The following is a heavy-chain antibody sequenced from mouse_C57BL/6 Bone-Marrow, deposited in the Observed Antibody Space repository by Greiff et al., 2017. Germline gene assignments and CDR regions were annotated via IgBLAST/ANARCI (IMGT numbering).Heavy chain of an antibody. CDR1: GYTFTSYW. D-gene: IGHD1-1*01. CDR3: AIPLLLLRYRAWFAY. Sequence: VMLVESGAELAKPGASVKLSCKASGYTFTSYWLHWVKQRPGPGLEWIGYINPSSGYTKYNQKFKDKATLTADKSSSTAYMQLSSLTYEDSAVYYCAIPLLLLRYRAWFAYWGQGTLVTVSA. J-gene: IGHJ3*01. V-gene: IGHV1-7*01. CDR2: INPSSGYT.